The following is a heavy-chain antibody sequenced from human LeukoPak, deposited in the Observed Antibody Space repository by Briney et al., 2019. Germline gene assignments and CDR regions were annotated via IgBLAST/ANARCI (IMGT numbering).Heavy chain of an antibody. CDR1: GGSISSSSYY. J-gene: IGHJ4*02. D-gene: IGHD3-22*01. Sequence: PSETLSLTCTVSGGSISSSSYYWGWVRQPPGKGLEWIGSIYYSGSTYYNPSLKSRVTISVDTSKNQFSLKLSSVTAADTAVYYCASRLDYYDTKDYRGQGTLVTVSS. CDR3: ASRLDYYDTKDY. V-gene: IGHV4-39*01. CDR2: IYYSGST.